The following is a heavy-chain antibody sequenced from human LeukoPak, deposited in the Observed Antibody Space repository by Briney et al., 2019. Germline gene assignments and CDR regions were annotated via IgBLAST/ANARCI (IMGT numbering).Heavy chain of an antibody. CDR3: ARDGGHSSSWFRTYYFDY. D-gene: IGHD6-13*01. J-gene: IGHJ4*02. Sequence: SETLSLTCAVSGGSISSSNWWSWVRQPPGKGLEWIGEIYHSGSTNHNPSLKSRVTISVDKSKNQFSLKLSSVTAADTAVYYCARDGGHSSSWFRTYYFDYWGQGTLVTVSS. CDR2: IYHSGST. CDR1: GGSISSSNW. V-gene: IGHV4-4*02.